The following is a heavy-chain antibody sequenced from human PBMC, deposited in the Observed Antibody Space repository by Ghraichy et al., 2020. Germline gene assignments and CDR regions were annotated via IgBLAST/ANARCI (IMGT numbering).Heavy chain of an antibody. CDR2: ISGSGGGT. J-gene: IGHJ4*02. D-gene: IGHD3-22*01. Sequence: GESLNISCAASGFTFSSFAMSWVRQAPGKGLEWVSGISGSGGGTYYADSVRGRFTISRGNSKNTLYLQMNSLRVEDTALYYCARSYYYDSSGYYNYFDYWGQGTLVTVSS. V-gene: IGHV3-23*01. CDR3: ARSYYYDSSGYYNYFDY. CDR1: GFTFSSFA.